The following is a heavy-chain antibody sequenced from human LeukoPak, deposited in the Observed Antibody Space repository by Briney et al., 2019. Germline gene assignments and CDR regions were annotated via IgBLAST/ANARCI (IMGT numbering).Heavy chain of an antibody. CDR2: ISSSGSTI. CDR3: ARNALGYSSGWYTSYYYMDV. D-gene: IGHD6-19*01. CDR1: GFTFSDYY. V-gene: IGHV3-11*01. Sequence: GGSLRLSCAASGFTFSDYYMSLIRQAPGKGLEWVSYISSSGSTIYYADSVQGRFTISRDNAKNSLYLQMNSLRAEDTAVYYCARNALGYSSGWYTSYYYMDVWGKGTTVTVSS. J-gene: IGHJ6*03.